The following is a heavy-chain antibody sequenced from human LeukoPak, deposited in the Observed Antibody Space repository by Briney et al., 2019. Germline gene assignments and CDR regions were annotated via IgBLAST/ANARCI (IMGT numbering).Heavy chain of an antibody. CDR1: GFTFSSYS. D-gene: IGHD2-15*01. J-gene: IGHJ4*02. CDR3: ARDREVVAATFDY. CDR2: ISSSSSYI. Sequence: GGSLRLSCAASGFTFSSYSMNWVRQAPGKGLEWVSSISSSSSYIYHADSVKGRFTISRDNAKNSLYLQMNSLRAEDTAVYYCARDREVVAATFDYWGQGTLVTVSS. V-gene: IGHV3-21*01.